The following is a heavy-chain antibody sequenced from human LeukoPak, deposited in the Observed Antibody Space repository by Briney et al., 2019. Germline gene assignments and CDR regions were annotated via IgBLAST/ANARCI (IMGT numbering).Heavy chain of an antibody. J-gene: IGHJ3*02. V-gene: IGHV4-59*01. CDR1: GGSFSSYY. CDR3: ARVEYASGSRYPFDI. Sequence: SETLSLTCAVYGGSFSSYYWSWIRQPPGKGLEWIGYIYYSGSSNYNPSLKSRVTMSLDTSKNQFSLKLSSVTAADTAVYYCARVEYASGSRYPFDIWGQGTLVTVSS. CDR2: IYYSGSS. D-gene: IGHD6-19*01.